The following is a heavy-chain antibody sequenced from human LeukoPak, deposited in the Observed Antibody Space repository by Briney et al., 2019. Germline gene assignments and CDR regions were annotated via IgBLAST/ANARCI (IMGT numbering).Heavy chain of an antibody. CDR2: IIPIFGTA. V-gene: IGHV1-69*05. Sequence: ASVKVSCKASGGTFSSYATSWVRQAPGQGLEWMGRIIPIFGTANYAQKFQGRVTITTDESTSTAYMELSSLRSEDTAVYYCARSYDSSGYYAYWGQGTLVTVSS. CDR1: GGTFSSYA. D-gene: IGHD3-22*01. J-gene: IGHJ4*02. CDR3: ARSYDSSGYYAY.